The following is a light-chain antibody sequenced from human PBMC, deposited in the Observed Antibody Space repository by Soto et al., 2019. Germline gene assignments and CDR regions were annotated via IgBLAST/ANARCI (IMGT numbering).Light chain of an antibody. CDR2: RNN. J-gene: IGLJ1*01. CDR1: SSNIGSNY. CDR3: AAWDDSLSGPVLV. Sequence: QSVLTQPPSASGTPGQRVTISCSGSSSNIGSNYVYWYQQLPGTAPKLLIYRNNQRPSGVPDRFSGSKSGTSASLAISGLRSEDEADYYCAAWDDSLSGPVLVFGTGTKLTVL. V-gene: IGLV1-47*01.